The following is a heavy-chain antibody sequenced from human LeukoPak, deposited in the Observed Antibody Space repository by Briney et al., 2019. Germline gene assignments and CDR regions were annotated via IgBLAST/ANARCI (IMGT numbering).Heavy chain of an antibody. CDR1: GGSISSGSYY. J-gene: IGHJ4*02. D-gene: IGHD3-3*01. CDR2: IYTSGST. V-gene: IGHV4-61*02. Sequence: SQTLSLTCTVSGGSISSGSYYWSWIRQPAWKGLEWIGRIYTSGSTNYNPSLKSRVTISVDTSKNQFSLKLSSVTAADTAVYYCAREEVYDFWSGGIDYWGQGTLVTVSS. CDR3: AREEVYDFWSGGIDY.